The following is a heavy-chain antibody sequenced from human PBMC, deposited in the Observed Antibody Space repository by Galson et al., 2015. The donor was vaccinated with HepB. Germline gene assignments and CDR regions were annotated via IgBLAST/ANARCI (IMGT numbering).Heavy chain of an antibody. D-gene: IGHD3-10*01. CDR1: GYSFTTFW. Sequence: QSGAEVKKPGESLKISCTGSGYSFTTFWITWVRQRPGKGLEWMGRIDPSDSYTDYSPSFQGHVTISSDKSTTTAYLHLNTLKASDTAIYYCASRHYYFRSGTWHNVPDYWGQGTLVTVSS. J-gene: IGHJ4*02. CDR2: IDPSDSYT. V-gene: IGHV5-10-1*01. CDR3: ASRHYYFRSGTWHNVPDY.